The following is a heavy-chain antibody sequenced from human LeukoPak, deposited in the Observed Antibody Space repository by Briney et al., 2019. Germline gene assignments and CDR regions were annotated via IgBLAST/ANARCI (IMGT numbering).Heavy chain of an antibody. D-gene: IGHD2-2*01. Sequence: ASVKVSCKASGYTFTSYGISWVRQAPGQGLEWMGWISAYNGNKNYAQKLQGRVTMTTDTSTSTAYMELRSLRSDDTAVYYCARVSSSGPDIVVVPAAHTWFDPWGQGTLVTVSP. CDR3: ARVSSSGPDIVVVPAAHTWFDP. CDR2: ISAYNGNK. V-gene: IGHV1-18*01. J-gene: IGHJ5*02. CDR1: GYTFTSYG.